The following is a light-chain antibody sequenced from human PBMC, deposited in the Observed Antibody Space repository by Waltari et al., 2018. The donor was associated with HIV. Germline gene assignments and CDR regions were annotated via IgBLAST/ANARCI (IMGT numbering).Light chain of an antibody. V-gene: IGLV1-40*01. Sequence: QSVLTQAPSVSGAPGQRVTISCTGTSSNIGAGFGVHWYQQLPGTAPKLLIYGNNNRPSGVPDRFSGSRSGTSASLAITGLQAEDEADYYCQSYDSRLSGSRVFGGGTKLTVL. J-gene: IGLJ2*01. CDR1: SSNIGAGFG. CDR2: GNN. CDR3: QSYDSRLSGSRV.